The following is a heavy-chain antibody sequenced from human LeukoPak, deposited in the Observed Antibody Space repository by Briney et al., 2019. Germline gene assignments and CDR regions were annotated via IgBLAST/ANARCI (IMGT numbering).Heavy chain of an antibody. CDR1: GGSFSGYY. V-gene: IGHV4-34*01. CDR2: INHSGST. D-gene: IGHD2-15*01. J-gene: IGHJ6*02. CDR3: ARGLGYCSGGSCYGRNYYYYYGMDV. Sequence: SETLSLTCAVYGGSFSGYYWSWIRQPPGKGLEWIGEINHSGSTNYDPSLKSRVTISVDTSKNQFSLKLSSMTAADTAVYYCARGLGYCSGGSCYGRNYYYYYGMDVWGQGTTVTVSS.